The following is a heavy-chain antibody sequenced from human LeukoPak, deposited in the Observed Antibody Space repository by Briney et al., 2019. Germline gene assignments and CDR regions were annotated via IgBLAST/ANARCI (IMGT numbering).Heavy chain of an antibody. J-gene: IGHJ4*02. V-gene: IGHV1-69*05. Sequence: GASMKVSCKASGGTFSSYAISWVRQAPGQGLEWMGRIIPIFGTANYAQKFQGRVTITTDESTSTAYMELSSLRSEDTAVYYCAREWYYYDSSGSENYYFDYWGQGTLVTVSS. CDR1: GGTFSSYA. CDR2: IIPIFGTA. D-gene: IGHD3-22*01. CDR3: AREWYYYDSSGSENYYFDY.